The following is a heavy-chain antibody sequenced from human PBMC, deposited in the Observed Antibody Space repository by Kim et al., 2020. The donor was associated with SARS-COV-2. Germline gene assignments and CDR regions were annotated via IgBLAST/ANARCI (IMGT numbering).Heavy chain of an antibody. J-gene: IGHJ4*02. Sequence: ISDDGVRTHYADSVKGRFTISRDNSKSTLFLHMNSLRAEDTAVYYCEASDYWGQGSLVTVSS. CDR3: EASDY. V-gene: IGHV3-23*01. CDR2: ISDDGVRT.